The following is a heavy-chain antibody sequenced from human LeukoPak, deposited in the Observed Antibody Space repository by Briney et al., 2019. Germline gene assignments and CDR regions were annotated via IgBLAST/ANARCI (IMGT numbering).Heavy chain of an antibody. J-gene: IGHJ2*01. CDR3: ARVPNYYDILTGYYLYWYFDL. CDR2: IYYSGST. CDR1: GGSISSYY. Sequence: SETLSLTCTVSGGSISSYYWSWIRQPPGKGLEWIGYIYYSGSTNYNPSLKSRVTISVDTSKNQSSLKLSSVTAADTAVYYCARVPNYYDILTGYYLYWYFDLWGRGTLVTVSS. D-gene: IGHD3-9*01. V-gene: IGHV4-59*01.